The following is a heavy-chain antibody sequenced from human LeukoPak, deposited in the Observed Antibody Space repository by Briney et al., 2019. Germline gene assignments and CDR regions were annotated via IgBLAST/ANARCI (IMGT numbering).Heavy chain of an antibody. CDR3: ARAARAAKVRSRGYSYGYLAY. CDR1: GGSFSGYY. J-gene: IGHJ4*02. D-gene: IGHD5-18*01. CDR2: INHSGST. Sequence: NPSETLSLTCAVYGGSFSGYYWSWIRQPPGKGLEWIGEINHSGSTNYNPSLKSRVTISVDTSKNQFSLKLSSVTAADTAVYHCARAARAAKVRSRGYSYGYLAYWGQGTLVTVPS. V-gene: IGHV4-34*01.